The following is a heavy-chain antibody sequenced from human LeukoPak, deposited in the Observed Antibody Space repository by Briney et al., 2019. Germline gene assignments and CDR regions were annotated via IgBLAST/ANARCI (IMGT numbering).Heavy chain of an antibody. CDR2: DYYGGTT. CDR3: ASSGELYHPFDH. V-gene: IGHV4-39*07. J-gene: IGHJ4*02. Sequence: TASETLSLTCSVSGGSISSSGYYWGWIRQPPGKGLEWIGSDYYGGTTYYNPSLKSRVTISGDTSKNQFSLRLSSVTAADTAVYYCASSGELYHPFDHWGQGTLVTVSS. CDR1: GGSISSSGYY. D-gene: IGHD3-10*01.